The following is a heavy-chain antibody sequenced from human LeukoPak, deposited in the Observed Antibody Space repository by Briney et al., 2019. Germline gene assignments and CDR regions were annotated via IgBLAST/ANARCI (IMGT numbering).Heavy chain of an antibody. CDR1: GFTFSNYW. J-gene: IGHJ4*02. D-gene: IGHD5-24*01. CDR3: ARETEMANLDY. V-gene: IGHV3-7*04. CDR2: TKQDGSEK. Sequence: GGSLTLSCVASGFTFSNYWMSWVRQAPGKGLEWVANTKQDGSEKHYVDSVKGRFTISRDNAKKSLYLQMNSLRAEDTAVYYCARETEMANLDYWGQGTLVTVSS.